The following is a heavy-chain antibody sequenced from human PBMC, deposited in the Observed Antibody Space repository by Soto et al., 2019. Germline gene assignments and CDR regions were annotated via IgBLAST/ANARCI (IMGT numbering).Heavy chain of an antibody. CDR2: MNPNSGNT. D-gene: IGHD5-12*01. J-gene: IGHJ4*02. Sequence: ASVKVSCKASGYTFTSYDIDWVRQATGQGLEWMGWMNPNSGNTGYAQKFQGRVTMTRNTSISTAYMELSSLRSEDTAVYYCAIHSGYDLVYIDYWGQGTLVTVSS. V-gene: IGHV1-8*01. CDR3: AIHSGYDLVYIDY. CDR1: GYTFTSYD.